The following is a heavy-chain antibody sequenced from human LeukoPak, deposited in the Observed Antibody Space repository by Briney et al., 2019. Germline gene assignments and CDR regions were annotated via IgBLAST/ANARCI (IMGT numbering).Heavy chain of an antibody. CDR1: GYTFTGYY. CDR3: ARVVVVPAATLDY. CDR2: INPNSGGT. J-gene: IGHJ4*02. V-gene: IGHV1-2*02. D-gene: IGHD2-2*01. Sequence: ASVKVSCKASGYTFTGYYMHWVRQAPGQGLEWMGWINPNSGGTNYVQKFQGRVTMTRDTSISTAYMELSRLRSDDTAVYYCARVVVVPAATLDYWGQGTLVTVSS.